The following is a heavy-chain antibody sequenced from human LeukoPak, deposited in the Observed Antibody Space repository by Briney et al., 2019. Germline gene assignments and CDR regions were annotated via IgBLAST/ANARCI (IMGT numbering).Heavy chain of an antibody. J-gene: IGHJ4*02. CDR2: ISYDGSNK. Sequence: GGSLRLSCAASGFTVSSNYMSWVRQAPGKGLEWVAVISYDGSNKYYADSVEGRFTISRDNSKNTLYLQMNSLRAEDTAVYYCARDGDTAMPFDYWGQGTLVTVSS. CDR3: ARDGDTAMPFDY. V-gene: IGHV3-30*03. D-gene: IGHD5-18*01. CDR1: GFTVSSNY.